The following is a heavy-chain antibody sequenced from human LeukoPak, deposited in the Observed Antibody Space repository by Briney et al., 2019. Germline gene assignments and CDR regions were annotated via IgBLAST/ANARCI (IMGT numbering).Heavy chain of an antibody. V-gene: IGHV4-61*02. CDR3: ARVGGAFDI. Sequence: SETLSLTCTVSGGSTSSGSYYWSWIRQPAGKGLEWIGRIYTSGSTNYNPSLKSRVTISVDTSKNQFSLKLSSVTAPDTAVYYCARVGGAFDIWGQGTMVTVSS. CDR2: IYTSGST. CDR1: GGSTSSGSYY. J-gene: IGHJ3*02.